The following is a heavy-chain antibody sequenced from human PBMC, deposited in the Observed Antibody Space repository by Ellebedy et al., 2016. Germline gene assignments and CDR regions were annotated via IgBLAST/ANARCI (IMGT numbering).Heavy chain of an antibody. D-gene: IGHD2-8*01. Sequence: GESLKISCAASGFTFSDYYMSWIRQAPGKGLEWVGRIKSKTDGGTTDYAAPVKGRFTISRDDSKNTLYLQMNSLKTEDTAVYYCTLMVFAIGGLDYWGQGTLVTVSS. CDR1: GFTFSDYY. CDR3: TLMVFAIGGLDY. J-gene: IGHJ4*02. V-gene: IGHV3-15*01. CDR2: IKSKTDGGTT.